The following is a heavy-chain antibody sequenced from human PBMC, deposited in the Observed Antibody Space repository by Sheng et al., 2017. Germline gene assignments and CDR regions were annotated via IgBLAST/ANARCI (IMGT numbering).Heavy chain of an antibody. V-gene: IGHV3-74*01. Sequence: EVQLVESGGGLVQPGGSLRLSCAASGFTFSSYWMHWVRQAPGKGLVWVSRINSNGSSTNYADSVKGRFTISRDNARNTLYLQMNSLRAEDTAVYYCARDQGGTFYNGFDYWGQGILVTVSS. CDR3: ARDQGGTFYNGFDY. D-gene: IGHD1-1*01. J-gene: IGHJ4*02. CDR2: INSNGSST. CDR1: GFTFSSYW.